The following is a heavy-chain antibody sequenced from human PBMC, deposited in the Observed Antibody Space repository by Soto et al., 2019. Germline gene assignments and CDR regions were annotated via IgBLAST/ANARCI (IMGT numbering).Heavy chain of an antibody. CDR1: GGSFSGYY. V-gene: IGHV4-34*01. CDR2: INHSGSI. J-gene: IGHJ3*01. CDR3: ARGVTTVTKFF. Sequence: SETLSLTCAVYGGSFSGYYWSWIRQPPGKGLEWIGEINHSGSINYNPSLKSRVTISVDTSKNQFSLKLSSVTAADTAVYYCARGVTTVTKFFWGQGTMVTVSS. D-gene: IGHD4-17*01.